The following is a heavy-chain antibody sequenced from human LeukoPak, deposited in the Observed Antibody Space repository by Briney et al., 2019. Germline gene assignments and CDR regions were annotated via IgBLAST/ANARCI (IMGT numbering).Heavy chain of an antibody. D-gene: IGHD3-3*01. V-gene: IGHV5-51*01. Sequence: GESLKISCKTSGYNFTTYWIGWVRQMPGKGLEWMGIIYPGDSDTRYSPSFQGQVTISADKSISTAYLQWSSLKASDTAMFYCARVFFPNYYYYGMDVWGQGTTVTVSS. CDR2: IYPGDSDT. CDR3: ARVFFPNYYYYGMDV. CDR1: GYNFTTYW. J-gene: IGHJ6*02.